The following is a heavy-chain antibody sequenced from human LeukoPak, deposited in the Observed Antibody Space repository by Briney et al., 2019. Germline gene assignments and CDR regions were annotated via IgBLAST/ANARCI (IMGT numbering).Heavy chain of an antibody. CDR1: GYSISSGYY. Sequence: SETLSLTCAVSGYSISSGYYWGWIRQPPGKGLEWIGSIYHSGSTYYNPSLESRVTISVDTSKNQFSLKLSSVTAADTAVYYCARGYCSSTSCYAYYYYMDVWGKGTTVTVSS. CDR2: IYHSGST. J-gene: IGHJ6*03. V-gene: IGHV4-38-2*01. D-gene: IGHD2-2*01. CDR3: ARGYCSSTSCYAYYYYMDV.